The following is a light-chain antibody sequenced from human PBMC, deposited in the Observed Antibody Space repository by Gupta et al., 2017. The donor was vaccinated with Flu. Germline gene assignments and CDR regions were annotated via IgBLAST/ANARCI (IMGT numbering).Light chain of an antibody. CDR1: QSVFYSSNNKNY. J-gene: IGKJ2*01. V-gene: IGKV4-1*01. CDR3: QQYYIGPLF. CDR2: WAS. Sequence: DIVLTQSPDSLAVALGERATINCKSSQSVFYSSNNKNYLSWYQQKPGQPPKLLIYWASTRGSGVPDRFSGSGSGTDFTLTISSLQAEDVAVYYCQQYYIGPLFFGQGTKLEIK.